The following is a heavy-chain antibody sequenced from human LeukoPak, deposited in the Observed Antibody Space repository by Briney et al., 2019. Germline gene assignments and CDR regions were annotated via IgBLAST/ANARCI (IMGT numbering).Heavy chain of an antibody. D-gene: IGHD5-18*01. V-gene: IGHV3-23*01. J-gene: IGHJ4*02. CDR3: ARDVKLWAYFDY. CDR1: GFTFSSYG. Sequence: PGGTLRLSCAASGFTFSSYGMSWVRQAPGKGLEWVSAISGSDGSTYYADSVKGRFTISRDNSKNTLYLQMNSLRAEDTAVYYCARDVKLWAYFDYWGQGTLVTVSS. CDR2: ISGSDGST.